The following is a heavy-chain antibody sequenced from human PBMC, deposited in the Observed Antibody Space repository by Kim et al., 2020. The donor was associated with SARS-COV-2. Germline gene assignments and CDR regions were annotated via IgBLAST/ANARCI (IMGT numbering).Heavy chain of an antibody. CDR2: LNHSGNT. CDR3: ARGRGEVATPFDC. J-gene: IGHJ4*02. Sequence: SETLSLTCALYGGSSFSGFSWSWMRQAPGKGLEWLGELNHSGNTKYNPSLRSRVTISVDTSKKELSLTLTSVTAADSSVYYCARGRGEVATPFDCWGQGT. D-gene: IGHD5-12*01. V-gene: IGHV4-34*01. CDR1: GGSSFSGFS.